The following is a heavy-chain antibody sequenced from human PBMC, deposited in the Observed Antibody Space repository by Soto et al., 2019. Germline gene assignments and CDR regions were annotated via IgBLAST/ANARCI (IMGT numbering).Heavy chain of an antibody. Sequence: QVQLVQSGAEVKKPGSSVKVSCKASGLIFSSYAISWVRQAPGQGLEWVGGILPIFGTTNYAQRFKGRVTRTAYTSTTSTYLSLRRLRSEDTAVYFCVIGPKYDMSTGKGYCFPGMDVWGQATKVTVPS. CDR2: ILPIFGTT. D-gene: IGHD3-9*01. CDR1: GLIFSSYA. CDR3: VIGPKYDMSTGKGYCFPGMDV. J-gene: IGHJ6*02. V-gene: IGHV1-69*06.